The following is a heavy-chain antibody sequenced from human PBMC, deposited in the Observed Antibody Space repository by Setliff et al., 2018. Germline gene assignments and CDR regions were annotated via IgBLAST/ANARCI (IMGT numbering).Heavy chain of an antibody. CDR2: ISYSGAT. D-gene: IGHD3-10*01. CDR3: VRALLWSGEGRFDP. V-gene: IGHV4-59*08. CDR1: GGSISGDS. J-gene: IGHJ5*02. Sequence: PSETLSLTCTVSGGSISGDSWSWIRQPPGKGLEWIGYISYSGATNYNPSLYSRVVISVDTSKNQFSLKLTSVTAADTAVYYCVRALLWSGEGRFDPWGQGTLVTVSS.